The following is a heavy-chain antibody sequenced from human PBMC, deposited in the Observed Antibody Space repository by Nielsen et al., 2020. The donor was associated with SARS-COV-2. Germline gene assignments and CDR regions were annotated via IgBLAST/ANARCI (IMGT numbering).Heavy chain of an antibody. CDR3: ARDGGIAVGVGDY. CDR1: GYTFTSYD. D-gene: IGHD6-19*01. CDR2: MNPNSGNT. V-gene: IGHV1-8*01. J-gene: IGHJ4*02. Sequence: ASVKVSCKASGYTFTSYDINWVRQATGQGLEWMGWMNPNSGNTGYAQKFQGRVTMTRNTSISTAYMELNSLRAEDTAVYYCARDGGIAVGVGDYWGQGTLVTVSS.